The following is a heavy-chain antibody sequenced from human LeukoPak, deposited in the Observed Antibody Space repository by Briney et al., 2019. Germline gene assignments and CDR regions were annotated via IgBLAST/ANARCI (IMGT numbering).Heavy chain of an antibody. J-gene: IGHJ4*02. CDR3: AKDSPTHCTNGVCWPDY. D-gene: IGHD2-8*01. Sequence: PSETLSLTCTVSGGSISTNNYYWGWVRQAPGKGLEWVSAISGSGGSTYYADSVKGRFTISRDNSKNTLYLQMNSLRAEDTAVYYCAKDSPTHCTNGVCWPDYWGQGTLVTVSS. CDR2: ISGSGGST. V-gene: IGHV3-23*01. CDR1: GGSISTNNYY.